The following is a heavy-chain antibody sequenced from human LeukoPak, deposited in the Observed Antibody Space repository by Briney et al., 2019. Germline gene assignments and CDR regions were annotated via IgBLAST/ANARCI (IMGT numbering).Heavy chain of an antibody. CDR2: IYYSGST. D-gene: IGHD3-10*01. CDR1: GGSISSYY. J-gene: IGHJ5*02. V-gene: IGHV4-59*01. Sequence: PSETLSLTCTVSGGSISSYYWSWIRQPPGKGLEWIGYIYYSGSTNYNPSLKSRVTISVDTSKNQFSLKLSSVTAADTAVYYCARDLYGSGPYNWFDPWGQGTLVTVSS. CDR3: ARDLYGSGPYNWFDP.